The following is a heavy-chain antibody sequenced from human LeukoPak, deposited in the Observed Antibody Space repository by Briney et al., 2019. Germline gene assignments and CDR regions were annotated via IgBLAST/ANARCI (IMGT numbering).Heavy chain of an antibody. Sequence: QTGGSLRLSCAASGFTFSSYGMHWVRQAPGKGQEWVAVISYDGSNKYYADSVKGRFTISRDNSKITLYLLMNSLRAEDTAVYYCAKSATRSGSSNFDYWGQGTMVTVSS. CDR3: AKSATRSGSSNFDY. J-gene: IGHJ4*02. V-gene: IGHV3-30*18. D-gene: IGHD1-26*01. CDR1: GFTFSSYG. CDR2: ISYDGSNK.